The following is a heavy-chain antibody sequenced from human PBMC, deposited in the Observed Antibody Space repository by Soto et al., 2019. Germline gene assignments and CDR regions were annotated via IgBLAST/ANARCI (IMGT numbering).Heavy chain of an antibody. V-gene: IGHV3-7*04. CDR1: GFTFSSYW. CDR3: ARDRWYYDSSAHTYYYYGMDV. Sequence: GGSLRLSCAASGFTFSSYWMTWVRQAPGKGLEWVANIKQDGSEKSHVDSVKVRFTISRDNAKNSLYLQMNSLRAEDTAVYYCARDRWYYDSSAHTYYYYGMDVWGQGTTVTVS. J-gene: IGHJ6*02. CDR2: IKQDGSEK. D-gene: IGHD3-22*01.